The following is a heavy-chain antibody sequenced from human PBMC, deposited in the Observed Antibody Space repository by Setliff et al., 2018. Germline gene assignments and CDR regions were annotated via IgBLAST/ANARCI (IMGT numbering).Heavy chain of an antibody. Sequence: ASVKVSCKASGYILNSYGISWVRQAPGQGLEWMGWISSYNDITNYAQRFQGRVTLTTDMSTSAAYMELRSLGSDDTAVYYCAISTLSICSGGTCPNVFDVWGQGSMVTVSS. CDR1: GYILNSYG. CDR2: ISSYNDIT. D-gene: IGHD2-15*01. CDR3: AISTLSICSGGTCPNVFDV. V-gene: IGHV1-18*01. J-gene: IGHJ3*01.